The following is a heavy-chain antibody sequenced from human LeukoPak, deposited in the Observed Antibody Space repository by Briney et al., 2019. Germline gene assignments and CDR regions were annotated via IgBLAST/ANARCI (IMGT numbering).Heavy chain of an antibody. V-gene: IGHV3-30*18. CDR3: AKDLGVVVPAASY. CDR2: ISYDGSNK. CDR1: GFTFSSYG. D-gene: IGHD2-2*01. J-gene: IGHJ4*02. Sequence: AGGSLRLSCAASGFTFSSYGMHWVRQAPGKGLEWVAVISYDGSNKYYADSVKGRFTISGDNSKNTLYLQMNSLRAEDTAVYYCAKDLGVVVPAASYWGQGTLVTVSS.